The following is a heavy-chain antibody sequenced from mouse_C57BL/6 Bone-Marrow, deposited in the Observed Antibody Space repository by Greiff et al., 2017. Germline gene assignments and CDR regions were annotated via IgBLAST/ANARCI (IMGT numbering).Heavy chain of an antibody. V-gene: IGHV1-69*01. Sequence: VQLQQPGAELVMPGASVKLSCKASGYTFTSYWMHWVKQRPGKGLEWMGEIYPSDSYTNYNQKFKGKSTLTVDKSSSTAYMQLSSLTSEDSAVYYCARWGITPWFAYWGQGTLVTVSA. CDR1: GYTFTSYW. CDR3: ARWGITPWFAY. J-gene: IGHJ3*01. CDR2: IYPSDSYT. D-gene: IGHD1-1*01.